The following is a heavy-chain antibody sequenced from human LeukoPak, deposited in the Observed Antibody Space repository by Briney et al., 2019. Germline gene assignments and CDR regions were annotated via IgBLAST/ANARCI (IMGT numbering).Heavy chain of an antibody. CDR1: GFTFSSYD. CDR2: IGTAGDT. CDR3: ARVGPAGNEYGSGNYYF. Sequence: GGSLRLSCAASGFTFSSYDMHWVRQATGKGLEWVSAIGTAGDTYYPGSVKGRFTISRDNAKNSLYLQMNSLRAEDTAVYYCARVGPAGNEYGSGNYYFWGQGTLVTVSS. D-gene: IGHD3-10*01. J-gene: IGHJ4*02. V-gene: IGHV3-13*01.